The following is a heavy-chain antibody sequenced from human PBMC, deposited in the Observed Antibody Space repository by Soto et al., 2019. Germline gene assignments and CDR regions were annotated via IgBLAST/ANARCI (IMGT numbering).Heavy chain of an antibody. CDR3: ARGDPLLWFGEKVYYGMDV. J-gene: IGHJ6*02. Sequence: QVQLQESGPGLVKPSETLSLTCTVSGGSISSYYWSWVRQPPGQGLEWIWYIYYSGSTNYNPSLKSRATLSVDTSQNQFTLTLSSVTAADTAVYYCARGDPLLWFGEKVYYGMDVWGQGTTVTVSS. CDR1: GGSISSYY. D-gene: IGHD3-10*01. V-gene: IGHV4-59*01. CDR2: IYYSGST.